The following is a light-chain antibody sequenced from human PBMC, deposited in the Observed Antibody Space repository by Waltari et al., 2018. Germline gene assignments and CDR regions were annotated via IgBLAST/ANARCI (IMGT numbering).Light chain of an antibody. CDR1: HSIGGW. J-gene: IGKJ2*03. CDR3: HHSDSLPYS. CDR2: YAS. Sequence: EIVLTQSPEFQSVTLKEKVTITCRASHSIGGWLHWYQQKPDQSPKILIMYASQSVSGVPSRFSGSGSGTDFTLTIDGLEAEDAATYYCHHSDSLPYSFGQGTKLDIK. V-gene: IGKV6-21*01.